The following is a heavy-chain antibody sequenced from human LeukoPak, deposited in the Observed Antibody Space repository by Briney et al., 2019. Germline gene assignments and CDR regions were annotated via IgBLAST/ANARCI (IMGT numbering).Heavy chain of an antibody. Sequence: ASVKVSCKASGYTFTGYYMHWVRQAPGQGLEWMGWISAYNGNTNYAQKLQGRVTMTTDTSTSTAYMELRSLRSDDTAVYYCARDTGLWFGESIDYWGQGTLVTVSS. CDR2: ISAYNGNT. CDR3: ARDTGLWFGESIDY. J-gene: IGHJ4*02. D-gene: IGHD3-10*01. V-gene: IGHV1-18*04. CDR1: GYTFTGYY.